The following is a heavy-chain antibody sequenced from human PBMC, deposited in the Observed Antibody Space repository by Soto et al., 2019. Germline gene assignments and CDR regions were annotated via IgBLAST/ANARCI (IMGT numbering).Heavy chain of an antibody. CDR1: GFTFSSYG. V-gene: IGHV3-30*18. J-gene: IGHJ4*02. Sequence: GGSLRLSCAASGFTFSSYGMHWVRQAPGKGLEWVAVISYDGSNKYYADSVKGRFTISRDNSKNTLYLQMNSLRAEDTAVYYCAKGAVYYDSSGYFNIDYWGQGTLVTVSS. D-gene: IGHD3-22*01. CDR3: AKGAVYYDSSGYFNIDY. CDR2: ISYDGSNK.